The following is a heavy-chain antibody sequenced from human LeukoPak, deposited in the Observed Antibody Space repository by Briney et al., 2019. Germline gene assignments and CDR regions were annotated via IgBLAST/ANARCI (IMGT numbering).Heavy chain of an antibody. Sequence: SETLSLTCTVSRGSISSYYWSWIRQPPGKGLEWIGYIYYSGSTNYNPSLKSRVTISVDTSKNQFSLKLSSVTAADTAVYYCASRDFTQYSSSWYEHWGQGTLVTVSS. J-gene: IGHJ5*02. CDR1: RGSISSYY. V-gene: IGHV4-59*08. CDR2: IYYSGST. CDR3: ASRDFTQYSSSWYEH. D-gene: IGHD6-13*01.